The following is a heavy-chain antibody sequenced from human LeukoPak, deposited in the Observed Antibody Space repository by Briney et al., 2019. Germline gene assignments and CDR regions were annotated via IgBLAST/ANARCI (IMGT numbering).Heavy chain of an antibody. CDR1: GGSISSSNW. J-gene: IGHJ4*02. CDR2: INEDGSTT. Sequence: ETLSLTCAVSGGSISSSNWMHWVRQAPGKGLVWVSRINEDGSTTNYADSVKGRSTIFRDNAKNTLYLQMNSLRAEDTAVYYCVRDLGGRSGHWGQGTLVTVSS. D-gene: IGHD1-26*01. V-gene: IGHV3-74*01. CDR3: VRDLGGRSGH.